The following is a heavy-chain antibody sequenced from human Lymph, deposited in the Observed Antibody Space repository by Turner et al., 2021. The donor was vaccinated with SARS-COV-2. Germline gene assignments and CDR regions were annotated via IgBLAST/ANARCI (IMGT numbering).Heavy chain of an antibody. D-gene: IGHD5-18*01. CDR3: AKEGDTAMVNFDY. J-gene: IGHJ4*02. CDR1: GFTFSSYA. CDR2: ISGSGGST. Sequence: EVQLLESGGGLVQPGGSLRPSCAASGFTFSSYAMSWVRQAPGKGLEGVSAISGSGGSTYYADSVKGRFTISRDNYKNTLYLQMNILRAEDTAVYYCAKEGDTAMVNFDYWGQGTLVTVSS. V-gene: IGHV3-23*01.